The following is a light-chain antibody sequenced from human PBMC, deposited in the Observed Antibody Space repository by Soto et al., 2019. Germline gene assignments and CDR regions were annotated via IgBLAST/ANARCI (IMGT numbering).Light chain of an antibody. CDR2: GAS. J-gene: IGKJ1*01. CDR3: QQYNKWLTWT. CDR1: QSISSN. V-gene: IGKV3-15*01. Sequence: EIVMTQSPATLSVSPGERATLSCRASQSISSNLAWYQQKPGQAPRLLIYGASTRATGIPARFSGSGSGTKFTLTISSLQSEDFAVYYCQQYNKWLTWTFGQGTKVDIK.